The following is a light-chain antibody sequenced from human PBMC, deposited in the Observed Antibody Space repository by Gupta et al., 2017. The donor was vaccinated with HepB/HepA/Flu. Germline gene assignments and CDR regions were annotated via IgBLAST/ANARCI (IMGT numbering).Light chain of an antibody. CDR2: TTS. V-gene: IGKV1-39*01. Sequence: DIHMTQSPSSLSASVGDTVTITCRASQRINTFLHWYQQRPGRAPKLLISTTSPLQSGVPSSFSGSGSGTDFTLTISRRQPEDFATYYCQQKDNTPLTFGQGTLMEIK. J-gene: IGKJ5*01. CDR3: QQKDNTPLT. CDR1: QRINTF.